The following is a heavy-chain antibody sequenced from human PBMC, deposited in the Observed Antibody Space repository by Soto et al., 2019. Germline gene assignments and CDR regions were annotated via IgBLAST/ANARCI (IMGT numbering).Heavy chain of an antibody. D-gene: IGHD3-22*01. V-gene: IGHV4-59*01. Sequence: SLTCTVSGGSISSYYWSWIRQPPGKGLEWIGYIYYSGSTNYNPSLKSRVTISVDTSKNQFSLKLSSVTAADTAVYYCARETILEPMRLSDYWGQGTLVTVSS. CDR1: GGSISSYY. CDR2: IYYSGST. CDR3: ARETILEPMRLSDY. J-gene: IGHJ4*02.